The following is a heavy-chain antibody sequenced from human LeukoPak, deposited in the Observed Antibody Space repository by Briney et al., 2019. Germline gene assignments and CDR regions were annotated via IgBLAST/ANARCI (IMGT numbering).Heavy chain of an antibody. V-gene: IGHV1-46*01. D-gene: IGHD1-7*01. Sequence: GVSVKVSCKASGYTFTSYYVHWVRQAPGQGLEWMGIIRPSGDSTSYAQNFQGRVTMTRDTSTSTVYMELRSLRSEDTAVYYCAGIHNWNYAIDYWGQGTLVTVS. CDR2: IRPSGDST. CDR1: GYTFTSYY. CDR3: AGIHNWNYAIDY. J-gene: IGHJ4*02.